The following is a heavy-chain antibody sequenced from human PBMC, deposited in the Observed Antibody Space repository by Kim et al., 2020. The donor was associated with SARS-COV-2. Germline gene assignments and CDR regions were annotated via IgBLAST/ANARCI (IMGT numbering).Heavy chain of an antibody. CDR2: IYPGDSDT. V-gene: IGHV5-51*01. CDR3: ARFFLGYSGYDYGMDV. D-gene: IGHD5-12*01. Sequence: GESLKISCKGSGYSFTSYWIDWVRQMPGKGLEWMGIIYPGDSDTRYSPSFQGQVTISADKSISTAYLQWSSLKASDTAMYYCARFFLGYSGYDYGMDVWGQGTTVTVSS. CDR1: GYSFTSYW. J-gene: IGHJ6*02.